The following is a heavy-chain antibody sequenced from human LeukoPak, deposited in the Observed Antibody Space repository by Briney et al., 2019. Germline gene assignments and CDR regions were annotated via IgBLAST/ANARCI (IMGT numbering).Heavy chain of an antibody. CDR2: ISAYNGNT. Sequence: ASVKVSCKASGYTFTSNYIHWVRQAPGQGLEWMGWISAYNGNTNYAQKLQGRVTMTTDTSTSTAYMELRSLRSDDTAVYYCARVQWLVLDYWGQGTLVTVSS. J-gene: IGHJ4*02. D-gene: IGHD6-19*01. V-gene: IGHV1-18*04. CDR3: ARVQWLVLDY. CDR1: GYTFTSNY.